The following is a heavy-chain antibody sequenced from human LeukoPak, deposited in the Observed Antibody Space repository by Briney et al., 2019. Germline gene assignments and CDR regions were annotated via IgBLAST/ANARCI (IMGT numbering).Heavy chain of an antibody. Sequence: SETLSLTCAVSGGSISSTSYYWAWIRQPPGKGLEWIGTIYYSGSTYHNPSLKSRVTLSVDTSRNQFSLRLSSVDAADTAVYYCARGQYSSTWYDYWGQGTLVTVSS. J-gene: IGHJ4*02. V-gene: IGHV4-39*01. CDR1: GGSISSTSYY. CDR2: IYYSGST. D-gene: IGHD6-13*01. CDR3: ARGQYSSTWYDY.